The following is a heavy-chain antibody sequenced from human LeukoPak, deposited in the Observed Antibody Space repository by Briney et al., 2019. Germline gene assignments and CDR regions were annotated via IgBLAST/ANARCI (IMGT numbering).Heavy chain of an antibody. CDR2: IYYSGST. D-gene: IGHD1-1*01. CDR1: GGSISGYY. J-gene: IGHJ4*02. Sequence: SETLSLTCTVSGGSISGYYWTWIRQPPGKGLEYIGYIYYSGSTNHNPSLKSRVTISVDTSKNQFSLKLSSVTAADTAVYHCARGRYTFDYWGQGTLVTVSS. CDR3: ARGRYTFDY. V-gene: IGHV4-59*01.